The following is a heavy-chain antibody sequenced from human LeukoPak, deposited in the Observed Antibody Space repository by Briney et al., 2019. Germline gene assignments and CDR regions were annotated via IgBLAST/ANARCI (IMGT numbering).Heavy chain of an antibody. CDR2: ISSSGSTI. D-gene: IGHD1-20*01. Sequence: PGGSLRLSCAASGFTFSSYEMNWVRQAPGKGLEWVSYISSSGSTIYYADSVKGRFTISRDNAKNSLHLQMNSLRAEDTAVYYCAREYNWKSFSGNWFDPWGQGTLVTVSS. CDR3: AREYNWKSFSGNWFDP. CDR1: GFTFSSYE. J-gene: IGHJ5*02. V-gene: IGHV3-48*03.